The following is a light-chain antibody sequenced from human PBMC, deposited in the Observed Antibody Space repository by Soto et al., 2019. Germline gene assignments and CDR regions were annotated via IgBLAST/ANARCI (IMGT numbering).Light chain of an antibody. CDR3: MLYMGGGLVV. V-gene: IGLV8-61*01. CDR2: STN. CDR1: SGSVSTTYY. Sequence: QAVVTQEPSFSVSPGGTVKLTCGLTSGSVSTTYYPSWYQQTPGQAPRTLIYSTNIRSSGVPDRFSGSILGNKAALTIAGAQSDDESDYHCMLYMGGGLVVFVGGTKVTVL. J-gene: IGLJ2*01.